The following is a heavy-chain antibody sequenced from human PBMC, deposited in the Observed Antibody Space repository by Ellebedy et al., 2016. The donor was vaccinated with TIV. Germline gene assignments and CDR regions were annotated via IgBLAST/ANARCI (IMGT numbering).Heavy chain of an antibody. Sequence: MPSETLSLTCTVSGGSISSPSYYWGWIRQPPGKGLERIGSIYYSGSTYYYPSLKSRVTMSIDTSKNQLSLKLSSVTAADTAVYYCARHHTVERGAIDYWGQGTLVTVSS. J-gene: IGHJ4*02. CDR1: GGSISSPSYY. CDR3: ARHHTVERGAIDY. D-gene: IGHD1-1*01. CDR2: IYYSGST. V-gene: IGHV4-39*01.